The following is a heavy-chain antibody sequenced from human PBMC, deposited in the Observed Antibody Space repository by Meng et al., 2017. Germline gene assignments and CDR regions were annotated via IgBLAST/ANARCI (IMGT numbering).Heavy chain of an antibody. V-gene: IGHV4-34*01. D-gene: IGHD1-26*01. J-gene: IGHJ4*02. CDR1: GGSFSGYY. CDR3: ARGPSEIVGAAAGAFNFDY. Sequence: SETLSLTCAVYGGSFSGYYWSWIRQPPGKGLEWIGEINHSGSTNYNPSLKSRVTISVDTSKNQFSLKLSSVTAADTAVYYCARGPSEIVGAAAGAFNFDYWGQGTTVTVSS. CDR2: INHSGST.